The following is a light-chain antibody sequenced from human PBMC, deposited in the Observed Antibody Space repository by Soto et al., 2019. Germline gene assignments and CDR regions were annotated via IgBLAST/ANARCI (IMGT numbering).Light chain of an antibody. J-gene: IGLJ1*01. CDR1: SGHSNYA. V-gene: IGLV4-69*01. CDR2: LNDDGSH. Sequence: QLVLTQSPSASASLGASVKLTCTLSSGHSNYAIAWHQHQAEKGPRFLMKLNDDGSHIKGDGIPDRFSGSSSGAERYLTISSLQSEDEADYYCQTWGTGTPYVFGTGTKLT. CDR3: QTWGTGTPYV.